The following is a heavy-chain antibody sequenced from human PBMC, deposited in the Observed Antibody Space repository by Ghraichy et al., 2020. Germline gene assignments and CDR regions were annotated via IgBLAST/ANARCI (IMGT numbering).Heavy chain of an antibody. Sequence: GGSLRLSCAASGFTFSRCNMNWVRQAPGKGLEWVSSISSTNSYIYYADSVKGRFTISRDNAKNSLYLQMNSLRAEDTAVYYCARDPPRGVVVLPAPGTFDIWGQGTMVTVSA. CDR3: ARDPPRGVVVLPAPGTFDI. CDR1: GFTFSRCN. J-gene: IGHJ3*02. D-gene: IGHD2-2*01. CDR2: ISSTNSYI. V-gene: IGHV3-21*01.